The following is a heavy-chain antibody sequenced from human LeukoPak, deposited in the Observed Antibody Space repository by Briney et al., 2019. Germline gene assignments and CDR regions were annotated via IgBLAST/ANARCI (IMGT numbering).Heavy chain of an antibody. Sequence: GESLKISCKGSGYSFTSCWIGWVRQMPGKGLEWMGIIYPGDSDTRYSPSFQGQVTISADKSISTAYLQWSSLKASDTAMYYCARLIAYCGGDCLYYFDYWGQGTLVTVSS. V-gene: IGHV5-51*01. CDR2: IYPGDSDT. CDR3: ARLIAYCGGDCLYYFDY. J-gene: IGHJ4*02. CDR1: GYSFTSCW. D-gene: IGHD2-21*02.